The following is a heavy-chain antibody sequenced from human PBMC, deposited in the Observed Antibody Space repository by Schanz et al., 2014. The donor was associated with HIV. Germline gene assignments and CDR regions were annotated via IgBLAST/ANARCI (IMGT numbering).Heavy chain of an antibody. CDR3: ARGEQSGGYDILTGYYPHYYFDY. CDR2: INHSGST. Sequence: QVQLQQWGAGLLKPSETLSLTCAVYGESLSGYYWTWIRQPPKKGLEWIGEINHSGSTNYTPSLKSRVTISLETSKKQFSLNLASVTAADTAVYYCARGEQSGGYDILTGYYPHYYFDYWGQGTPVTVSS. D-gene: IGHD3-9*01. V-gene: IGHV4-34*02. CDR1: GESLSGYY. J-gene: IGHJ4*02.